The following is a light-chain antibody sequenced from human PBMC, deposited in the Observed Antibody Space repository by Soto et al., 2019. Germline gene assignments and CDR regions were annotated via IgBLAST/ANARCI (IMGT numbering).Light chain of an antibody. CDR1: SSDVGGYNY. CDR2: EVS. CDR3: SSYTSSSTLA. V-gene: IGLV2-14*01. J-gene: IGLJ2*01. Sequence: QSVLTQPASVSGSPGQSITISCTGTSSDVGGYNYVSWYQQHPGKAPKLMIYEVSNRPSGVSNRFSGSKSGNTASLTISGLQAEDEADYYCSSYTSSSTLAFGGRTKLTVL.